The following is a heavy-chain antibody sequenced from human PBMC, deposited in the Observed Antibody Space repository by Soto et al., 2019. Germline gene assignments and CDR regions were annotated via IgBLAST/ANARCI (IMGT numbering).Heavy chain of an antibody. CDR2: ISPSGGST. D-gene: IGHD3-22*01. CDR1: GYTFTSYY. V-gene: IGHV1-46*01. J-gene: IGHJ3*02. Sequence: ASVKVSCKASGYTFTSYYMHWVRQAPGQGLEWMGIISPSGGSTSYAQKFQGRVAMTRDTSTSTVYMELSSLRSEDTAVYYCATDSSGYEIYALDIWGQGTMVTVSS. CDR3: ATDSSGYEIYALDI.